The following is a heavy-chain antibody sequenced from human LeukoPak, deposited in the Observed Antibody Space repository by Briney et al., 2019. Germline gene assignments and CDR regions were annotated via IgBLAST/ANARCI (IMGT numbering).Heavy chain of an antibody. D-gene: IGHD6-19*01. CDR3: AKDVAVAGLADS. V-gene: IGHV3-30*18. J-gene: IGHJ4*02. Sequence: QPGGSLRLSCAASGFAFSSYDMHWVRQAPGKGLEWVAVISYDGSHQYYIDSVKGRFTISRDNSKSRLFLQMNSLGPEDTAVYYCAKDVAVAGLADSWGQGILVTVSS. CDR1: GFAFSSYD. CDR2: ISYDGSHQ.